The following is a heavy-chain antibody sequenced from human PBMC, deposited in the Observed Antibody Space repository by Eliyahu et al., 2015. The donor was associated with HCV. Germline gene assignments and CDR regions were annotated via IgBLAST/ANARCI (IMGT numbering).Heavy chain of an antibody. D-gene: IGHD6-19*01. CDR2: IHYSGST. V-gene: IGHV4-59*01. J-gene: IGHJ5*02. CDR1: GGXITTYS. CDR3: ASGGGGIAVTGTGGWFDP. Sequence: QVQLQESGPGLVKPSXTLSXTCXVXGGXITTYSWSWIRQPPGKGLEWIGXIHYSGSTNYNPSLKXRVTISVDTSKNXFSLNLTSVTAADTAMYYCASGGGGIAVTGTGGWFDPWGQGTLVTVSS.